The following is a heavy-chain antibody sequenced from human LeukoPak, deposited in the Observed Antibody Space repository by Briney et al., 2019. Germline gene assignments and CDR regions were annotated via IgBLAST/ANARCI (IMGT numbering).Heavy chain of an antibody. D-gene: IGHD3-10*01. Sequence: GGSLRLSCAASGFTFSSYAMHWVRQAPGKGLEWVALISYDGSNKYYADSVKGRFTISRDNAKNSLYLQMNSLRAEDTAVYYCARDALWFGELRHTYYYYMDVWGKGTTVTVSS. J-gene: IGHJ6*03. V-gene: IGHV3-30*04. CDR1: GFTFSSYA. CDR3: ARDALWFGELRHTYYYYMDV. CDR2: ISYDGSNK.